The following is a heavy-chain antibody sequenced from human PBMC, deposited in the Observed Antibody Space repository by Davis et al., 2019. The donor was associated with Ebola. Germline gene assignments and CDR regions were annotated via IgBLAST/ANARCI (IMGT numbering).Heavy chain of an antibody. V-gene: IGHV4-30-4*07. Sequence: SETLSLTCAVSGVSLGGGGYSWSWIRQPPGKGLEWIGYLHHSGRTYYTPSLKSRVAISVDTSKNQFSLKLSSVTAADTAVYYCARDKPQYYYDSSGYYSRWYFDLWGRGTLVTVSS. D-gene: IGHD3-22*01. CDR2: LHHSGRT. CDR3: ARDKPQYYYDSSGYYSRWYFDL. J-gene: IGHJ2*01. CDR1: GVSLGGGGYS.